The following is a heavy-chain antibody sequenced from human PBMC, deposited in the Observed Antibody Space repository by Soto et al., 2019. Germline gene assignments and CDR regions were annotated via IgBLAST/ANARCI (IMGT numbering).Heavy chain of an antibody. CDR1: GVSISGTSYY. V-gene: IGHV4-39*01. CDR2: IYYSGET. D-gene: IGHD3-16*02. CDR3: ARHGSF. J-gene: IGHJ1*01. Sequence: QLQLQESGPGLVKPSETLSLTCTVSGVSISGTSYYWGWIRQTPAKGLVWIGTIYYSGETFYNPSLKSRVTISIDTSKNHFSLNLTSVTAADTVIYYCARHGSFWGQGALVTVSS.